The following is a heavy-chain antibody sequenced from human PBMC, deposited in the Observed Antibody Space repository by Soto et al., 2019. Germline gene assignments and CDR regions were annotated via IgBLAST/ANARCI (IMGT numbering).Heavy chain of an antibody. D-gene: IGHD5-18*01. J-gene: IGHJ4*02. V-gene: IGHV1-2*02. Sequence: ASVKVSCKASGYTFTGYYMHWVRQAPGQGLEWMGWINPNSGGTNYAQKFQGRVTMTRDTSISTGYMELSRLRSDDTAVYYCARELTVDTAMVGHWGQGTLVTVSS. CDR2: INPNSGGT. CDR1: GYTFTGYY. CDR3: ARELTVDTAMVGH.